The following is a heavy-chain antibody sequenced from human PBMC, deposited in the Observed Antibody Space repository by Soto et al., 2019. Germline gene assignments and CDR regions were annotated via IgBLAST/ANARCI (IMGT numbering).Heavy chain of an antibody. Sequence: PGGSLRLSCAASGFPVSSNYMSWVRQAPGKGLEWVSVIYSGGSTYYADSVKGRFTISRDNSKNTLYLQMNSLRAEDTAVYYCARTLEYSPTLLDYWGQGTLVTVSS. CDR2: IYSGGST. J-gene: IGHJ4*02. CDR1: GFPVSSNY. CDR3: ARTLEYSPTLLDY. D-gene: IGHD6-6*01. V-gene: IGHV3-66*01.